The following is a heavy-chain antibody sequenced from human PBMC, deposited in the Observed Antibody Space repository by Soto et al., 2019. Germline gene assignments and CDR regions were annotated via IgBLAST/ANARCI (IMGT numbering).Heavy chain of an antibody. CDR2: IYYDGSNK. J-gene: IGHJ4*02. Sequence: QGQLVESGGGVVQPGRSLRLSCAASGFTFSNYGMHWVRQAPGKGLEWVAVIYYDGSNKYYADSVKGRFTISRDNSKNTLSLQMNSLRAEDTAVYYCARDLNVDGSGYYAGFDYWGQGTLVTVSS. V-gene: IGHV3-33*01. D-gene: IGHD3-22*01. CDR1: GFTFSNYG. CDR3: ARDLNVDGSGYYAGFDY.